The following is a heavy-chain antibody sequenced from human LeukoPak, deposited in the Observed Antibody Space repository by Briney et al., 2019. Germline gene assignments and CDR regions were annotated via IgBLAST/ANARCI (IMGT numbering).Heavy chain of an antibody. V-gene: IGHV3-23*01. Sequence: GGSLRLSCAASGFTLISYVMSWVRQAPGKGLEWVSAISGSGGRTYYADSVKGRFTISRDNSKNTLYLQMNGLRAEETAVYFCANPPQLHDSSGYYHYWGQGSLVTASS. D-gene: IGHD3-22*01. CDR2: ISGSGGRT. J-gene: IGHJ4*02. CDR1: GFTLISYV. CDR3: ANPPQLHDSSGYYHY.